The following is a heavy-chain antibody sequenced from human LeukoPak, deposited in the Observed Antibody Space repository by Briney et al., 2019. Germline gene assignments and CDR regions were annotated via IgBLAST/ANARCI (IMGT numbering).Heavy chain of an antibody. D-gene: IGHD2-8*01. Sequence: EASVKVSCKASGYTFTGYYMHWVRQAPGQGLEWMGWINPNSGGTNYAQKFQGWVTMTRDTSISTAYMELSRLRSDDTAVYYCARGDIVLMVYANYYGMDVWGQGTTVTVSS. CDR3: ARGDIVLMVYANYYGMDV. CDR1: GYTFTGYY. V-gene: IGHV1-2*04. J-gene: IGHJ6*02. CDR2: INPNSGGT.